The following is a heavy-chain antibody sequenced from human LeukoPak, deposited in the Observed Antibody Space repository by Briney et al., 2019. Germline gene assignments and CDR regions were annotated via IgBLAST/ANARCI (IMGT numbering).Heavy chain of an antibody. CDR3: ARDQVNDYGDSYYFDY. Sequence: DRFTISRDNSKKTLYLQMGSLRSEDTAVYYCARDQVNDYGDSYYFDYWGQGTLVTVSS. J-gene: IGHJ4*02. V-gene: IGHV3-64*01. D-gene: IGHD4-17*01.